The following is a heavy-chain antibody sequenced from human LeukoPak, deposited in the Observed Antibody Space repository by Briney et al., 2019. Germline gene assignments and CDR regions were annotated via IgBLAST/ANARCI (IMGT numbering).Heavy chain of an antibody. J-gene: IGHJ4*02. V-gene: IGHV4-30-4*01. CDR1: GGSISSGGYY. D-gene: IGHD3-22*01. CDR3: AGSSGYYYVY. Sequence: SQTLSLTCTVSGGSISSGGYYWSWIRQPPGQGLEWIGYIYYSGSTYYNPSLKSRVTISVDTSKNQFSLKLSSVTAADTAVCYCAGSSGYYYVYWGQGTLVTVSS. CDR2: IYYSGST.